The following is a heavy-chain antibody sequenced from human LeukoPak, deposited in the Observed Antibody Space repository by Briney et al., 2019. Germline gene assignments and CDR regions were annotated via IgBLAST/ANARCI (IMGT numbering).Heavy chain of an antibody. D-gene: IGHD5-18*01. J-gene: IGHJ4*02. CDR2: INTDGSST. CDR3: AKATGYLL. CDR1: GFTFDDYG. V-gene: IGHV3-20*04. Sequence: GGSLRLSCAASGFTFDDYGMSWVRQAPGKGLEWVSGINTDGSSTSYVDSVKGRFTISRDNAKNTLYLQMNSLRAEDTALYYCAKATGYLLWGQGTLVTVSS.